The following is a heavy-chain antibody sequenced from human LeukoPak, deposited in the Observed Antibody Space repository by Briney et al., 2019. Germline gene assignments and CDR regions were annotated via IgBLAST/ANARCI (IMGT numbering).Heavy chain of an antibody. CDR3: ARVRRYCSGGSCYDFDY. CDR2: IYYSGST. D-gene: IGHD2-15*01. V-gene: IGHV4-30-4*01. J-gene: IGHJ4*02. Sequence: SQTLSLTCTVSGGSISSGDYYWSWIRQPPGKGLEWIGYIYYSGSTYYNPSLKSRVTISVDTSKNQFSLKLSSVTAADTAVYYCARVRRYCSGGSCYDFDYRGQGTLVTVSS. CDR1: GGSISSGDYY.